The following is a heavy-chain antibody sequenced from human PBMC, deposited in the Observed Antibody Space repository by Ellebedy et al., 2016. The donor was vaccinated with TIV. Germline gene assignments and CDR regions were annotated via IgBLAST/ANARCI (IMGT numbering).Heavy chain of an antibody. V-gene: IGHV3-23*01. CDR3: ATDRAPYYDILTGYYD. D-gene: IGHD3-9*01. Sequence: GESLKISCAASGFTFSSYAMSWVRQAPGKGLEWVSAISGSGGSTYYADSVKGRFTISRDNSKNTLFLQMNSLRAEDTAVYYCATDRAPYYDILTGYYDWGQGTLVTVSS. J-gene: IGHJ4*02. CDR2: ISGSGGST. CDR1: GFTFSSYA.